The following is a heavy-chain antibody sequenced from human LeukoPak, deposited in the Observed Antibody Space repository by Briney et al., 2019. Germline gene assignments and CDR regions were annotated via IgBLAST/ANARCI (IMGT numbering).Heavy chain of an antibody. V-gene: IGHV3-74*01. D-gene: IGHD2-2*01. Sequence: XWMXWXRXXXXXXXVXVSXINXXXSRPSCADSVKARFTISRDNAKNPLYLQMSSLRAEDTAVYYCARDPYCSSTGCYSGSWFDPWGQGTLVTVSS. CDR2: INXXXSRP. CDR1: XW. J-gene: IGHJ5*02. CDR3: ARDPYCSSTGCYSGSWFDP.